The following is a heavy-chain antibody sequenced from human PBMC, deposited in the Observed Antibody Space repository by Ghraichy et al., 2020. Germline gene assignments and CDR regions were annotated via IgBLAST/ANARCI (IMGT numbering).Heavy chain of an antibody. CDR3: ARGGWRRGYSYDNPTGWGNWFDP. J-gene: IGHJ5*02. V-gene: IGHV4-34*01. CDR2: INHSGST. D-gene: IGHD5-18*01. CDR1: GGSFSGYY. Sequence: SETLSLTCAVYGGSFSGYYWSWIRQPPGKGLEWIGEINHSGSTNYNPSLKSRVTISVDTSKNQFSLKLSSVTAADTAVYYCARGGWRRGYSYDNPTGWGNWFDPWGQGTLVTVSS.